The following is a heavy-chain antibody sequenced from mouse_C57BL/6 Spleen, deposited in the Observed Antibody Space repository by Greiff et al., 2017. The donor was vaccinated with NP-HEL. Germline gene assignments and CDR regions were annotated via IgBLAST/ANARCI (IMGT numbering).Heavy chain of an antibody. J-gene: IGHJ2*01. CDR2: IYPGGGYT. D-gene: IGHD1-1*01. Sequence: QVQLQQSGPELVKPGASVKISCKASGYTFTNYWIGWAKQRPGHGLEWIGDIYPGGGYTNYNEKFKGKATLTADKSSSTAYMQFSSLTSEDSAIYYCARRDYGSSYDYWGQGTTLTVSS. CDR1: GYTFTNYW. CDR3: ARRDYGSSYDY. V-gene: IGHV1-63*01.